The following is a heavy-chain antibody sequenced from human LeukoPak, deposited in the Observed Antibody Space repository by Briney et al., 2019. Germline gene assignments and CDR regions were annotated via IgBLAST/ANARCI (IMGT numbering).Heavy chain of an antibody. J-gene: IGHJ6*02. Sequence: PGWSLRLSCAASGFXFSHYEMNWVRQAPGKGLAWLPYIHSSGTTVYYADSVKRRFTVTRDNTKSSLYLKMQRLRAEDTAIYYCARGTAGGWGMDVWGQGSTVTVSS. CDR2: IHSSGTTV. D-gene: IGHD3-16*01. CDR1: GFXFSHYE. V-gene: IGHV3-48*03. CDR3: ARGTAGGWGMDV.